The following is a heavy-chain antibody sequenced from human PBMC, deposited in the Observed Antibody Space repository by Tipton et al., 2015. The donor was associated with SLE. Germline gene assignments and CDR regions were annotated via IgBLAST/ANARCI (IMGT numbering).Heavy chain of an antibody. Sequence: SLRLSCAAPGFTFTSYWLHWVRQVPGKGLVWVSRINGDGRGTTYADSVTGRFTNSRDNAKNTLYLHMNSLRAEDTAMYYCARRKQNAMLQGVDDGFDIWGQGTMVTVSS. D-gene: IGHD3-10*01. CDR2: INGDGRGT. CDR1: GFTFTSYW. J-gene: IGHJ3*02. CDR3: ARRKQNAMLQGVDDGFDI. V-gene: IGHV3-74*01.